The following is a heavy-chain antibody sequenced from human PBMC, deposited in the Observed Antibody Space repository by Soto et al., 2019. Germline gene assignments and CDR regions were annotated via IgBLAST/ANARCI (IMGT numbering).Heavy chain of an antibody. CDR1: QYTFTAYY. V-gene: IGHV1-2*02. D-gene: IGHD3-9*01. CDR2: INPNGGGT. J-gene: IGHJ4*02. CDR3: ATSRDWSPLLDH. Sequence: QVQLVQSGAEVTKPGASVTVSCKASQYTFTAYYLHWVRQAPGQRLEWMGWINPNGGGTIYAQKFQGRLTLTRDASITTAYMELSRMNSDDTALDFWATSRDWSPLLDHWGQGKLVTVSS.